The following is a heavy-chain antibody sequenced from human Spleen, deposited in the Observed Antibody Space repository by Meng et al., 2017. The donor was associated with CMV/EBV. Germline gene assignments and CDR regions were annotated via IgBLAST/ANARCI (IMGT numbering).Heavy chain of an antibody. D-gene: IGHD1-7*01. V-gene: IGHV3-30*04. CDR3: AGAYSGTTWINYYGLDV. CDR2: TSYDGTHK. J-gene: IGHJ6*02. CDR1: GFTFTYYA. Sequence: GGSLRLSCEASGFTFTYYAMHWVRQAPGKGLEWVTITSYDGTHKYYADSVKGRFTISRDNSKNTLYLQMNSLRAEDTAVYFCAGAYSGTTWINYYGLDVWGQGTTVTVS.